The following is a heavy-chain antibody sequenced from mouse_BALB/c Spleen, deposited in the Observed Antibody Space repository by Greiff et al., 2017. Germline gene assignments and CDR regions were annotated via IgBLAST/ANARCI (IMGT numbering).Heavy chain of an antibody. CDR3: ARGTGAY. CDR1: GFTFSSFG. J-gene: IGHJ3*01. V-gene: IGHV5-17*02. CDR2: ISSGSSTI. Sequence: EVQLVESGGGLVQPGGSRKLSCAASGFTFSSFGMHWVRQAPEKGLEWVAYISSGSSTIYYADTVKGRFTISRDNPKNTLFLQMTSLRSEDTAMYYCARGTGAYWGQGTLVTVSA. D-gene: IGHD4-1*01.